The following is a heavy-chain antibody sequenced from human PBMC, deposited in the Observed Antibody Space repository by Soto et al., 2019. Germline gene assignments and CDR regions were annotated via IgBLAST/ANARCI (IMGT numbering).Heavy chain of an antibody. V-gene: IGHV3-33*01. J-gene: IGHJ4*02. CDR3: ARDYDSSGYTRYYFDY. CDR1: GFTFSSYG. Sequence: QVQLVESGGGVVQPGRSLRLSCAASGFTFSSYGMHWVRQAPGKGLEWVAVIWYDGSNKYYADSVKGRFTISRDNSKNXLYLQMNSLRAEDTAVYYCARDYDSSGYTRYYFDYWGQGTLVTVSS. D-gene: IGHD3-22*01. CDR2: IWYDGSNK.